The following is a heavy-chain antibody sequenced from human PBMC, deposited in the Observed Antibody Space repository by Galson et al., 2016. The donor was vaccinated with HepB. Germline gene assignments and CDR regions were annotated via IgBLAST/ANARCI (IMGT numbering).Heavy chain of an antibody. V-gene: IGHV3-7*01. Sequence: SLRLSCAASGSTFNSYWMSWVRQAPGKGLEWLAKINQGGSDRKYVDSVMGRFTISRDNAKNSLYLQMNSLTTEDTAVYFCARRLDTQGRIGGWAWGMDVWGQGTTVTVSS. D-gene: IGHD3-10*01. CDR1: GSTFNSYW. CDR2: INQGGSDR. CDR3: ARRLDTQGRIGGWAWGMDV. J-gene: IGHJ6*02.